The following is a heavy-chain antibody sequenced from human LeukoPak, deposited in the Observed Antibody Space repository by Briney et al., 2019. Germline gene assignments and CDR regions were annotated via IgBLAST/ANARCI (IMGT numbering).Heavy chain of an antibody. V-gene: IGHV3-48*01. D-gene: IGHD5-18*01. Sequence: GGSLRLSCEASGFILSSYSMNWVRQAPGKGLEWVSYISSSGGGIYYADSVKGRFTISRDNAKNSLYLQMNSLRAEDTAVYYCARSPGTAIDYWGQGTLVTVSS. CDR1: GFILSSYS. CDR2: ISSSGGGI. CDR3: ARSPGTAIDY. J-gene: IGHJ4*02.